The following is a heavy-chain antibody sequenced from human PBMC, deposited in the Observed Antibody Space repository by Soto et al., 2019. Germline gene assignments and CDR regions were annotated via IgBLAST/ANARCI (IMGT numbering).Heavy chain of an antibody. J-gene: IGHJ6*02. Sequence: WWSLRLSCSTSGFTFSRYGIHWFRQAPGKGLEWVAVTSHDGTNKYYTDSVKGRFIISRDNSKNTLYLEMNSLRAEDTAVYYCAKETVATIRPTRIYYYYGLDVWGQGTTVTVSS. V-gene: IGHV3-30*18. CDR3: AKETVATIRPTRIYYYYGLDV. CDR1: GFTFSRYG. CDR2: TSHDGTNK. D-gene: IGHD5-12*01.